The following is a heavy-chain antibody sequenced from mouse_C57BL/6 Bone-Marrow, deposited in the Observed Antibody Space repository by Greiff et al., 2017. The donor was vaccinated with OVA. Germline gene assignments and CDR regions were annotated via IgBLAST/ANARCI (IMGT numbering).Heavy chain of an antibody. CDR2: IYPSDSEP. Sequence: VQLQQPGAELVRPGSSVKLSCKASGYTFTSYWMDWVKQRPGQGLEWIGNIYPSDSEPHSNQKFKYKATLTVDKSSRSAYMQRSSLTSEYSAVYYCARAGDMVTTGYYFDYWGQGTTLTVSS. V-gene: IGHV1-61*01. CDR3: ARAGDMVTTGYYFDY. D-gene: IGHD2-2*01. J-gene: IGHJ2*01. CDR1: GYTFTSYW.